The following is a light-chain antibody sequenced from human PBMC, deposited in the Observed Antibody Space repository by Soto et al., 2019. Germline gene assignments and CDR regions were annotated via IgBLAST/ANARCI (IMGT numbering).Light chain of an antibody. Sequence: EIVLTQSPGTLSLSPGERATLSCRASQSVSSSYLAWYQQKPGQAPRLLIYGASSRATGIPDRFSGSWSGTDFTLTISRREPEDFAGYYCQQYGSSPRTFGGGTKVEIK. V-gene: IGKV3-20*01. CDR2: GAS. CDR1: QSVSSSY. CDR3: QQYGSSPRT. J-gene: IGKJ4*01.